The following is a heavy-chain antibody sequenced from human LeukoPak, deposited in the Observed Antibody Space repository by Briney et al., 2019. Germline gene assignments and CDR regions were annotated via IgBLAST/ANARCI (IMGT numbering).Heavy chain of an antibody. D-gene: IGHD3-10*01. CDR1: GGSFSGYY. J-gene: IGHJ5*02. Sequence: SETLSLTCAVYGGSFSGYYWGWIRQPPGKGLQWIGEIDHRGNTNYNPSLKSRVTISVDTSKNQFSLKLSSVTAADTAVYYCATSGRPINWFDPWGQGTLVTVSS. CDR3: ATSGRPINWFDP. V-gene: IGHV4-34*01. CDR2: IDHRGNT.